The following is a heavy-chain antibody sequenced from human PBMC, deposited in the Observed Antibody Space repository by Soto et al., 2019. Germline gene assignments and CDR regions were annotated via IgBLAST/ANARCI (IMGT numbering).Heavy chain of an antibody. CDR3: AKPLLPPGIEVDHKSAKGDDAFDI. J-gene: IGHJ3*02. CDR2: ISYDGSNT. V-gene: IGHV3-30*18. D-gene: IGHD6-19*01. CDR1: GFTFSSYG. Sequence: QVQLVESGGGVVQPGRSLRLSCAASGFTFSSYGMHWVRQAPGKGLEGVAGISYDGSNTYYADSVKGRFTISRDNSKNTLYLQMNSQRAEDTAVYYCAKPLLPPGIEVDHKSAKGDDAFDIWGQGTMVTVSS.